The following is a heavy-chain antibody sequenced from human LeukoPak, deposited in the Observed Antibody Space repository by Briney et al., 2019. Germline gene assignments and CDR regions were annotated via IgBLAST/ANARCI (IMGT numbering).Heavy chain of an antibody. V-gene: IGHV3-23*01. CDR1: GGSFSGYY. CDR3: AKVTYGSSWYYFDY. J-gene: IGHJ4*02. Sequence: PSETLSLTCAVYGGSFSGYYWSWIRQAPGKGLEWVSAISGSGGSTYYADSVKGRFTISRGNSKNTLYLQMNSLRAEDTAVYYCAKVTYGSSWYYFDYWGQGTLVTVSS. D-gene: IGHD6-13*01. CDR2: ISGSGGST.